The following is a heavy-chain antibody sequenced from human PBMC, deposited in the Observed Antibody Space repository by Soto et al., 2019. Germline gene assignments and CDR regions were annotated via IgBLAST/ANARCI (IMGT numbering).Heavy chain of an antibody. Sequence: GGSLRLSCAASRFTFRSFGMHWVRPAPGKGLQWVAYISNDGSNKKYVDSVKGRFSIVRDNSKNSLFLEMSSLRLEDTARYYCASRGGLGNYFDSWGQGALVTVSS. CDR2: ISNDGSNK. J-gene: IGHJ4*02. V-gene: IGHV3-30*03. CDR1: RFTFRSFG. CDR3: ASRGGLGNYFDS. D-gene: IGHD3-16*01.